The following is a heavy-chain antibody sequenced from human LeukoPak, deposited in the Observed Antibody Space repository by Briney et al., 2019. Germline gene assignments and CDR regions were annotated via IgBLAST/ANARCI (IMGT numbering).Heavy chain of an antibody. Sequence: GGSLRLSCAASGFTFSGYWMHWVRQAPGKGLVWVSLIHSDGSRTSYADSVKGRFTISRDNAKNSLYLQMNSLRAEDTAVYYCARHTSGQPFDYWGQGTLVTVSS. V-gene: IGHV3-74*01. D-gene: IGHD6-19*01. CDR3: ARHTSGQPFDY. CDR1: GFTFSGYW. J-gene: IGHJ4*02. CDR2: IHSDGSRT.